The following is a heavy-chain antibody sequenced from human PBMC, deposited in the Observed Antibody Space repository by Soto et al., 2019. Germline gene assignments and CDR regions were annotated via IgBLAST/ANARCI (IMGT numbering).Heavy chain of an antibody. CDR1: GFTFSDFG. J-gene: IGHJ5*01. Sequence: GGSLRLSCVASGFTFSDFGINWLRQAPGKGLEWVALIVSDGSSRFYADSVKGRFTISRDNSKNTLFLQMNSLTVEDTAVYYCAKGGDYDSWGQGTPVTVSS. CDR2: IVSDGSSR. D-gene: IGHD4-17*01. V-gene: IGHV3-30*02. CDR3: AKGGDYDS.